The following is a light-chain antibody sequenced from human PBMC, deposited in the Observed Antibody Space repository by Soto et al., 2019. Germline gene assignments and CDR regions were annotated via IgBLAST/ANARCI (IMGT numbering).Light chain of an antibody. CDR1: QSVLFNSNNKSY. V-gene: IGKV4-1*01. CDR2: WAS. CDR3: QEYYSTPLT. Sequence: DIVMTQSPGPLALSLGERATINCKANQSVLFNSNNKSYLAWYQQKTGQPPKLLFYWASSRDSGVPDRFSGSGSGTDFTLSITSVQAEDVAVYYCQEYYSTPLTFGGGTKVEIK. J-gene: IGKJ4*01.